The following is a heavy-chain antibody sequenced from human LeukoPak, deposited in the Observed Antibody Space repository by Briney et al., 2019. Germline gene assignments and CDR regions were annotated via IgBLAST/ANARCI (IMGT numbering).Heavy chain of an antibody. CDR2: IHYTGST. D-gene: IGHD3-10*01. Sequence: SETLSLTCTVSGASISSSSYYWSWIRQPPGKGLEWIATIHYTGSTYHNPSLKSRVTMSVDTSKNQFSLKLSSVTAADTAVYYCARQKGNFDYRGQGTLVTVSS. V-gene: IGHV4-39*01. CDR3: ARQKGNFDY. J-gene: IGHJ4*02. CDR1: GASISSSSYY.